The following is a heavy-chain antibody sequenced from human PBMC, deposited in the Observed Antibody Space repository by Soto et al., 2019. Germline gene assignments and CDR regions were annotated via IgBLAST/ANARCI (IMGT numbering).Heavy chain of an antibody. D-gene: IGHD3-10*01. Sequence: SETLSLTCTVSGGSISGFYWTWIRQPAGRGLEWIGRIYSSGNTYYNPSLTSRVTMSVDTSKNQFSLKLTSVTAADTAVYFCARDNWTPVGGSGTYYFFDYWCQGALVTVS. J-gene: IGHJ4*02. CDR2: IYSSGNT. CDR3: ARDNWTPVGGSGTYYFFDY. CDR1: GGSISGFY. V-gene: IGHV4-4*07.